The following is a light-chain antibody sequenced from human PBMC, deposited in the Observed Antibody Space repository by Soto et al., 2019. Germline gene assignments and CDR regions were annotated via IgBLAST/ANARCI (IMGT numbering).Light chain of an antibody. Sequence: QSALTQPASVSGSPGQSITISCTGTSSDVGGYNYVSWYQQHPGKAPKLMIYDVSNRPSGVSNRFSGSKSGNTASLTISGLQAEDEDDYYCSSYTSSSTPRYVFGTGTKVTVL. CDR1: SSDVGGYNY. V-gene: IGLV2-14*01. CDR2: DVS. J-gene: IGLJ1*01. CDR3: SSYTSSSTPRYV.